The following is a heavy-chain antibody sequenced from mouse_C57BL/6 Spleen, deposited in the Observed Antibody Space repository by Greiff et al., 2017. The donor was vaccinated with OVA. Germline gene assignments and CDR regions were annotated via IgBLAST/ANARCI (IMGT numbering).Heavy chain of an antibody. D-gene: IGHD1-1*01. CDR1: GYTFTSYW. V-gene: IGHV1-5*01. J-gene: IGHJ2*01. CDR2: IYPGNSDT. CDR3: TREFYYYGSSSRTNYFDY. Sequence: EVQLQQSGTVLARPGASVKMSCKTSGYTFTSYWMHWVKQRPGQGLEWIGAIYPGNSDTSYNQKFKGKAKLTAVTSASTAYMELSSLTNEDSAVYYCTREFYYYGSSSRTNYFDYWGQGTTLTVSS.